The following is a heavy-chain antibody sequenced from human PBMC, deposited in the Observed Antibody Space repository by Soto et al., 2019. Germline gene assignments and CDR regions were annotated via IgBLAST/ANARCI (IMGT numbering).Heavy chain of an antibody. Sequence: GGSLRLSCAASGFTFSDYYMSWIRQAPGKGLEWVSYISSSGSTIYYADSVKGRFTLSRDNAKNSPYLQMNSLRAEDTAVYYCARSPHIVVVVAALGSFDYWGQGTLVTVSS. V-gene: IGHV3-11*01. CDR2: ISSSGSTI. D-gene: IGHD2-15*01. CDR3: ARSPHIVVVVAALGSFDY. J-gene: IGHJ4*02. CDR1: GFTFSDYY.